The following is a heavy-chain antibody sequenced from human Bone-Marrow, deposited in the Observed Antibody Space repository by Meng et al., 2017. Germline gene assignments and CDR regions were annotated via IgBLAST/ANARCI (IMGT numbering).Heavy chain of an antibody. CDR3: ARRTAVSGMTFDY. J-gene: IGHJ4*02. Sequence: QVQRVHAGGEVKKPGASVKVSCKASGYTFTSYAMHWVRQSPGQRLEWMGWINAGNGNTKYSQKFQGRVTITRDTSASTAYMELSSLRSEDTAVYYCARRTAVSGMTFDYWGQGTLVTVSS. CDR2: INAGNGNT. CDR1: GYTFTSYA. D-gene: IGHD4-17*01. V-gene: IGHV1-3*01.